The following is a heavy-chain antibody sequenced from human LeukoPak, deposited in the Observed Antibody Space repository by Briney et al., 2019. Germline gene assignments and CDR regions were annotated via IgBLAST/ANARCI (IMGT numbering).Heavy chain of an antibody. J-gene: IGHJ4*02. CDR2: INPSGGST. CDR1: RYTFTSYY. Sequence: ASVTVSCKASRYTFTSYYMNWVRQAPGQGREWMGLINPSGGSTSYAQKFQGRVTMTRYTSTSTVYMELSSLRSEDTAVYYCARGESEYVIVYRGQGTLVTGSS. D-gene: IGHD3-16*01. CDR3: ARGESEYVIVY. V-gene: IGHV1-46*01.